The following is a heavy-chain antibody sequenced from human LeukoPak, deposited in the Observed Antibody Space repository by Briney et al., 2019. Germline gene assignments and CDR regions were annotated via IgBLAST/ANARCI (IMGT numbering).Heavy chain of an antibody. J-gene: IGHJ5*02. CDR2: IIPIFGTA. CDR1: GGTFSSYA. D-gene: IGHD2-2*01. Sequence: SVKVSCKASGGTFSSYAISWVRQAPGQGLEWMGGIIPIFGTANYAQKFQGRVTMTRDTSTSTVYMELSSLRSEDTAVYYCAREPSVVPAAMDPWGQGTLVTVSS. V-gene: IGHV1-69*05. CDR3: AREPSVVPAAMDP.